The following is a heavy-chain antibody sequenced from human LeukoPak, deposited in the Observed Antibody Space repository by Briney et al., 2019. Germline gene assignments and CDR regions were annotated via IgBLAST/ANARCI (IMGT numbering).Heavy chain of an antibody. Sequence: GASVKGSCKASGYTFNRYGFSWVRQAPGQGLECLGWISAYSGNTKYAQNFQDRVTMTTDASTSTAYMELRSLTSDDTAVYFCARTHDYDNFPDYWGQGTLVAVSS. CDR2: ISAYSGNT. CDR1: GYTFNRYG. D-gene: IGHD4-11*01. V-gene: IGHV1-18*01. CDR3: ARTHDYDNFPDY. J-gene: IGHJ4*02.